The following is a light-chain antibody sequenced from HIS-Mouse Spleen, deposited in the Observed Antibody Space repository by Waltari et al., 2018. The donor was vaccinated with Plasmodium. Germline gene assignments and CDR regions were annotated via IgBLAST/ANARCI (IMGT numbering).Light chain of an antibody. J-gene: IGKJ4*01. V-gene: IGKV1-39*01. CDR1: QSISSY. CDR3: QQSYSTPPT. Sequence: DIQMTQSPSSLSASVGDRVTITCRASQSISSYLNWYQQKPGKAPKLLIYAASSLQSWVPSRFSGSGSGTDFTLTISSLQPEDVATYYCQQSYSTPPTFGGGTKVEIK. CDR2: AAS.